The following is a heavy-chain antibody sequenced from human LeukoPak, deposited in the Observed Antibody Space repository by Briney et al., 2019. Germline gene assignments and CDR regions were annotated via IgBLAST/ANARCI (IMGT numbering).Heavy chain of an antibody. CDR3: ARGRIRYFDYYYGMDV. Sequence: PSETLSLTCTVSVGTINSYYWRRIRQPPGKGLEWIGYIYYNGSTNYNPSLKSRVTISVDTSKNQFSLKLRSVTAADTAVYYCARGRIRYFDYYYGMDVWGQGTTVTVSS. J-gene: IGHJ6*02. CDR2: IYYNGST. D-gene: IGHD3-9*01. V-gene: IGHV4-59*01. CDR1: VGTINSYY.